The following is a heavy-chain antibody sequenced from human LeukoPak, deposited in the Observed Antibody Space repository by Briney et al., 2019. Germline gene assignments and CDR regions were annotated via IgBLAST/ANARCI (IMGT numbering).Heavy chain of an antibody. CDR1: GFTFSSYG. J-gene: IGHJ6*02. Sequence: GGSLRLSCAASGFTFSSYGMHWVRQAPGKGLEWVAVIWHDGSNKYYADSVKGRFTISRDNSKNTLYLQMNSLRAEDTAVYYCARDFRVYYYYGMDVWGQGTTVTVSS. CDR3: ARDFRVYYYYGMDV. D-gene: IGHD2/OR15-2a*01. V-gene: IGHV3-33*08. CDR2: IWHDGSNK.